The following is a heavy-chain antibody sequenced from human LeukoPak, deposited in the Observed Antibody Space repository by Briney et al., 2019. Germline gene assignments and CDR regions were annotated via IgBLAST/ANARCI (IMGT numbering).Heavy chain of an antibody. D-gene: IGHD4-17*01. CDR1: GGSFSGYY. J-gene: IGHJ4*02. V-gene: IGHV4-59*08. CDR3: ARQSDDYGDYVGGWYFDY. Sequence: SETLSLTCAVYGGSFSGYYWSWIRQPPGKGLEWIGYIYYSGSTNYNPSLKSRVTISVDTSKNQFSLKLSSVTAADTAVYYCARQSDDYGDYVGGWYFDYWGQGTLVTVSS. CDR2: IYYSGST.